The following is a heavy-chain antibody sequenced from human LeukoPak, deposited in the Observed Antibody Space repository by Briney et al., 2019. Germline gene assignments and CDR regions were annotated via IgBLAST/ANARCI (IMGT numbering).Heavy chain of an antibody. CDR3: ARGPPPPFIAAAGFFDY. V-gene: IGHV7-4-1*02. J-gene: IGHJ4*02. D-gene: IGHD6-13*01. CDR1: GYTFTSYA. Sequence: ASVKVSCKASGYTFTSYAMNWVRQAPGQGLEWMGWINTNTGNPTYAQGVTGRFVFSLDTSVSTAYLQISSLKAEDTAVYYCARGPPPPFIAAAGFFDYWGQGTLVTVSS. CDR2: INTNTGNP.